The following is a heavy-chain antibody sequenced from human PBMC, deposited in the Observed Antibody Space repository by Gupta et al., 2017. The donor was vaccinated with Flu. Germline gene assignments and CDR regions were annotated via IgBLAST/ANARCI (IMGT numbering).Heavy chain of an antibody. D-gene: IGHD6-6*01. V-gene: IGHV1-69*01. CDR2: IIPIFGTA. CDR3: ARSEYSSSSHWFDP. CDR1: GGTFSSYA. J-gene: IGHJ5*02. Sequence: QVQLVQSGAEVKKPGSSVKVSCMASGGTFSSYAISWVRQAPGQGLEWMGGIIPIFGTANYAQKFQGRVTITADESTSTAYMELSSLRSEDTAVYYCARSEYSSSSHWFDPWGQGTLVTVSS.